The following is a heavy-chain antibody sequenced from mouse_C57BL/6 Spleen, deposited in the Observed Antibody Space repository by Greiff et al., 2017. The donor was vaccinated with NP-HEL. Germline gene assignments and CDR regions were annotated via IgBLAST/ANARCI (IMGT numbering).Heavy chain of an antibody. CDR1: GYIFTSYW. V-gene: IGHV1-53*01. D-gene: IGHD2-3*01. J-gene: IGHJ3*01. CDR2: INPSNGGT. Sequence: VQLQQPGTELVKPGASVKLSCKASGYIFTSYWMHWVKQRPGQGLEWIGNINPSNGGTNYNEKFKSKATLTVDKSSSTAYMQLSSLTSEDSAVYYCARGDYDGYYLAYWGQGTLVTVSA. CDR3: ARGDYDGYYLAY.